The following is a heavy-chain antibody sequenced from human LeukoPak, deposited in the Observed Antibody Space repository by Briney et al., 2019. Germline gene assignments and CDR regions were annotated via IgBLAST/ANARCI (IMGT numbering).Heavy chain of an antibody. CDR2: IYYSGST. V-gene: IGHV4-59*08. J-gene: IGHJ6*02. D-gene: IGHD3-10*01. CDR1: GGSISSYY. CDR3: ARQRRAYYYYGMDV. Sequence: PSETPSLTCTVSGGSISSYYWSWIRQPPGKGLEWIGYIYYSGSTNYNPSLKSRVTISVDTSKNQFSLKLSSVTAADTAVYYCARQRRAYYYYGMDVWGQGTTVTVSS.